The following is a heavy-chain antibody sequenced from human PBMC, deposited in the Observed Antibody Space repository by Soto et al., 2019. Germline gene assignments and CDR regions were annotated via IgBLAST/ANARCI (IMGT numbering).Heavy chain of an antibody. CDR1: GGTFSSYA. CDR3: ARGRYIAVAGLEGMDV. CDR2: IIPIFGTA. D-gene: IGHD6-19*01. V-gene: IGHV1-69*12. J-gene: IGHJ6*02. Sequence: QVQLVQSGAEVKKPGSSVKVSCKASGGTFSSYAISWVRQAPGQGLGWMGGIIPIFGTANYAQKFQGRVTITADESTSTAYMELSSLRSEDTAVYYCARGRYIAVAGLEGMDVWGQGTTVTVSS.